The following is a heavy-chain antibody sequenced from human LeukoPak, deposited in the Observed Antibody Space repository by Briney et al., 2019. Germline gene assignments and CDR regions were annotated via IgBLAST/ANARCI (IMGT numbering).Heavy chain of an antibody. CDR3: ATDSYYFDRSGYSRDY. D-gene: IGHD3-22*01. CDR1: GFMFITYN. V-gene: IGHV3-48*04. CDR2: IDSGGSAI. J-gene: IGHJ4*02. Sequence: GGSLRLSCAASGFMFITYNMNWFRQAPGKGLEWVSYIDSGGSAIFYADSVKGRFTISRDNAGNSLHLQMNNLRVEDTALYYCATDSYYFDRSGYSRDYWGQGTLVSVSS.